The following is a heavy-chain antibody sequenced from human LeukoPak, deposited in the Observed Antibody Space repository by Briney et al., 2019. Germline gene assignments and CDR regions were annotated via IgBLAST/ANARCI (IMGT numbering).Heavy chain of an antibody. CDR2: INPSGGST. D-gene: IGHD5-18*01. CDR3: ARGGAIQLTNRGYFDY. J-gene: IGHJ4*02. V-gene: IGHV1-46*01. Sequence: GASVKVSCKASGYTFTSYYMHWVRQAPGQGLEWMGIINPSGGSTSYAQKFQGGVTMTRDTSTSTVYMELSSLRSEDTAVYYCARGGAIQLTNRGYFDYWGQGTLVTVSS. CDR1: GYTFTSYY.